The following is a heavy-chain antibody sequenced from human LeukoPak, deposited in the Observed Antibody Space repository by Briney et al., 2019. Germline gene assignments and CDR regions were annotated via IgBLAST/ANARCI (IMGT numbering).Heavy chain of an antibody. D-gene: IGHD3-3*01. V-gene: IGHV3-66*01. CDR2: IYSGGST. CDR3: ARGFGPNAFDI. J-gene: IGHJ3*02. CDR1: KFTFSDYS. Sequence: PGGSLRLSCAASKFTFSDYSMSWVRQAPGKGLEWVSVIYSGGSTYYADSVKGRFTISRGNSKNTLYLQMNSLRAEDTAVYYCARGFGPNAFDIWGQGTMVTVSS.